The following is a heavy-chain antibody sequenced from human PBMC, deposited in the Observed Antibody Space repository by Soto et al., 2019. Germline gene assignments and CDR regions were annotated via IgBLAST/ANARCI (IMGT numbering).Heavy chain of an antibody. J-gene: IGHJ4*02. V-gene: IGHV4-59*08. Sequence: PSETLSLTCTVSGGSIRNNYWSWIRQPPGKGLEWVGYIYYTGTSKYNPSLKSRVTISVDSSKNQFSLKLDSVTAADTAVYYCARLGGYYQAFDNWGKGSLVTVSS. D-gene: IGHD3-3*01. CDR3: ARLGGYYQAFDN. CDR1: GGSIRNNY. CDR2: IYYTGTS.